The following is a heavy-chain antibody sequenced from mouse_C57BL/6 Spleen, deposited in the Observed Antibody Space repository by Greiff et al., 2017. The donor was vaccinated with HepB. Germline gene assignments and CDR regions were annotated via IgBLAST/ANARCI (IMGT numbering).Heavy chain of an antibody. V-gene: IGHV1-4*01. CDR1: GYTFTSYT. CDR3: ARNYDRYAMDY. D-gene: IGHD2-4*01. Sequence: QVQLKQSGAELARPGASVKMSCKASGYTFTSYTMHWVKQRPGQGLEWIGYINPSSGYTKYNQKFKDKATLTADKSSSTAYMQLSSLTSEDSAVYYCARNYDRYAMDYWGQGTSVTVSS. CDR2: INPSSGYT. J-gene: IGHJ4*01.